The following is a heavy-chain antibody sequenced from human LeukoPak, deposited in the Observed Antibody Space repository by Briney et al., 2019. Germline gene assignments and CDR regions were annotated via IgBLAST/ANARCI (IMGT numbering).Heavy chain of an antibody. V-gene: IGHV3-21*01. CDR2: ISSSSSYI. Sequence: GGSLRLSCAASGFIFSSYSMNWVRQAPGKGLEWVSSISSSSSYIYYADSVKGRFTISRDNAKNSLYLQMNSLRAEDTAVYYCARAYGGYVVFDYWGQGTLVTVSS. D-gene: IGHD5-12*01. CDR1: GFIFSSYS. CDR3: ARAYGGYVVFDY. J-gene: IGHJ4*02.